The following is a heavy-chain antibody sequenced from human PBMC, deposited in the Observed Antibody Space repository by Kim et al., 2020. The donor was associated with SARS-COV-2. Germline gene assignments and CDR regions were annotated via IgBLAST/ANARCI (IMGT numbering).Heavy chain of an antibody. J-gene: IGHJ4*02. CDR1: GGSIISYY. CDR2: IYSSGDT. D-gene: IGHD3-10*01. CDR3: ARVKTGDSGTYFYFDS. Sequence: SETLSLTCTVSGGSIISYYWSWIRQPPGKGLEWIGYIYSSGDTAYNPSFKSRGTMSVDTSKNQFSLRLTSVTAADTAVYFCARVKTGDSGTYFYFDSWGQGTLVTVSS. V-gene: IGHV4-59*01.